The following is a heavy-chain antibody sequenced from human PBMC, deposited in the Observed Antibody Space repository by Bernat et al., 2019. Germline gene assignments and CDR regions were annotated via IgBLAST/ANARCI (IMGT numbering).Heavy chain of an antibody. CDR2: ISSSGSTR. CDR3: ARDWGYYDFWSGYPRYYFDY. V-gene: IGHV3-48*03. J-gene: IGHJ4*02. Sequence: EVQLVESGGGLVQPGGSLRLSCAASGFTFSSYEMNWVRQAPGKGLECVSYISSSGSTRYYAGSVKGRFTIARDNAKNSLYLQMNSLRAEDTAVYYCARDWGYYDFWSGYPRYYFDYWGQGTLVTVSS. D-gene: IGHD3-3*01. CDR1: GFTFSSYE.